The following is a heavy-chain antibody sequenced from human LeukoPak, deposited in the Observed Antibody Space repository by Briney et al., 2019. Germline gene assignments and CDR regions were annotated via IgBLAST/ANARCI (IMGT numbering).Heavy chain of an antibody. Sequence: GGSLRLSCEASGSTFDKYAVSWVRQAPGKGLEWVANIKPDGSEKYYVDSVRGRFTISRDNAKNSLYLQMNSLRAEDTAVYYCCSNYFYWGQGTLVTVSS. D-gene: IGHD4-11*01. V-gene: IGHV3-7*01. CDR3: CSNYFY. CDR1: GSTFDKYA. CDR2: IKPDGSEK. J-gene: IGHJ4*02.